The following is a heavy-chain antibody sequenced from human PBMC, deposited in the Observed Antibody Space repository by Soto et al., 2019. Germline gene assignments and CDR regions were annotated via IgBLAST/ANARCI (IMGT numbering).Heavy chain of an antibody. CDR3: ARIGATDLEWLLIDWFDP. CDR2: IYYSGST. Sequence: SETLSLTCTVSGGSISSYYWSWIRQPPGKGLEWIGCIYYSGSTYYNPSLKSRVTISVDTSKNQFSLKLSSVTAADTAVYYCARIGATDLEWLLIDWFDPWGQGTLVTVSS. CDR1: GGSISSYY. D-gene: IGHD3-3*01. V-gene: IGHV4-59*04. J-gene: IGHJ5*02.